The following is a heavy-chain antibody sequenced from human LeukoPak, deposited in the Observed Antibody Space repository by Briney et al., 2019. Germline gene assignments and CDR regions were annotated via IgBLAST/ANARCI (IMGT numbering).Heavy chain of an antibody. CDR2: IIPIFGTA. J-gene: IGHJ4*02. CDR1: GGTFSSYA. D-gene: IGHD3-22*01. V-gene: IGHV1-69*05. CDR3: ARRSDPDYYDSSGYYDY. Sequence: ASVKVSCKASGGTFSSYAISWVRQAPGQGLEWMGEIIPIFGTANYAQKFQGRVTITTDESTSTAYMELSSLRSEDTAVYYCARRSDPDYYDSSGYYDYWGQGTLVTVSS.